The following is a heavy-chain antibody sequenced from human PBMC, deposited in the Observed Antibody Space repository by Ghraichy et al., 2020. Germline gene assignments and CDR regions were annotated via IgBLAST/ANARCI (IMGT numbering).Heavy chain of an antibody. J-gene: IGHJ5*02. Sequence: SETLSLTCAVSGGSISSGGYSWSWIRQPPGKGLEWIGYIYHSGSTYYNPSLKSRVTISVDRSKNQFSLKLSSVTAADTAVYYCARDAYSSSWPQGRWFDPGAREPWSPSPQ. V-gene: IGHV4-30-2*01. CDR2: IYHSGST. D-gene: IGHD6-13*01. CDR1: GGSISSGGYS. CDR3: ARDAYSSSWPQGRWFDP.